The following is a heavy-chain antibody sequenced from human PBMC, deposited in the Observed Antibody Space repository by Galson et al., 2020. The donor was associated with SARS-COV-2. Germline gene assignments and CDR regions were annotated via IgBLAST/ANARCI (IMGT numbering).Heavy chain of an antibody. Sequence: GGSLSLSCAASGLTFSDYYMSWIRQAPGKGLEWVSYISSSGSTIYYADSVKGRFTISRDNAKNSLYLQMNSLRAEDTAVYYCAGETSAYYDILTGYTRPYYFDYWGQGTLVTVSS. V-gene: IGHV3-11*01. CDR3: AGETSAYYDILTGYTRPYYFDY. CDR1: GLTFSDYY. CDR2: ISSSGSTI. J-gene: IGHJ4*02. D-gene: IGHD3-9*01.